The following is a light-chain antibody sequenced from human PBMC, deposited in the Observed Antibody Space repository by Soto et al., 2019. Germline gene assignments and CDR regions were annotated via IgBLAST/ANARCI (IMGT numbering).Light chain of an antibody. J-gene: IGKJ4*01. V-gene: IGKV1-39*01. CDR1: QSISSY. Sequence: DIQMTQSPSSLSASVGDRVTITCRARQSISSYLNWYQQKPGKAPKLLIYAASSLQSGVPSRFSGSGSGTDFPLTISSLQPEDFATYYCQQSYSTPPLTFGGGTKVEIK. CDR3: QQSYSTPPLT. CDR2: AAS.